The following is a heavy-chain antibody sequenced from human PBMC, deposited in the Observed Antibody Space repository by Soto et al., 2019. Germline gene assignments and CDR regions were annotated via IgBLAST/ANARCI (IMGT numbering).Heavy chain of an antibody. CDR2: ISAYNGNT. CDR3: ARCNYDFWSGYPNWFDP. Sequence: ASVKVSCKASGYTFTSYGISWVRQAPGQGLEWMGWISAYNGNTNYAQKLQGRVTMTTDTSTSTAYMELRSLRSDDTAVYYCARCNYDFWSGYPNWFDPWGQGTLVTVSS. V-gene: IGHV1-18*01. CDR1: GYTFTSYG. D-gene: IGHD3-3*01. J-gene: IGHJ5*02.